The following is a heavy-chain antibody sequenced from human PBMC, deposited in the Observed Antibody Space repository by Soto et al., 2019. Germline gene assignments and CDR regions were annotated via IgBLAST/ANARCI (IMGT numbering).Heavy chain of an antibody. CDR3: ARRRELRDYFDY. CDR1: GGSISSYY. D-gene: IGHD1-26*01. CDR2: IYYSGST. J-gene: IGHJ4*02. Sequence: QVQLQESGPGLVKPSETLSLTCTVSGGSISSYYWSWIRQPPGKGLEWIGYIYYSGSTNYNPSLMSRVTISVDTSKNQFSLKLSSVTAADTAVYYCARRRELRDYFDYCGQGTLVTVSS. V-gene: IGHV4-59*08.